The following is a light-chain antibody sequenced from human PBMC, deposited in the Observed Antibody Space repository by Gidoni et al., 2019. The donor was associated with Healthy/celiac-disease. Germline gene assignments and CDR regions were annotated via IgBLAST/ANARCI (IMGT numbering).Light chain of an antibody. J-gene: IGKJ4*01. CDR3: QQYGSSPLT. CDR1: PSVSSSY. V-gene: IGKV3-20*01. Sequence: VLTPSPGTLSLSTGESATRACRASPSVSSSYLAWYQQKPGQAPRLLIYGASSRATGIPDRFSGSGSGTDFTLTISRLEPEDFAVYYCQQYGSSPLTFGGGTKVEIK. CDR2: GAS.